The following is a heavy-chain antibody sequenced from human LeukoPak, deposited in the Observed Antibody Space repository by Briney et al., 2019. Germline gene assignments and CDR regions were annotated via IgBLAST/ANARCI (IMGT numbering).Heavy chain of an antibody. V-gene: IGHV4-59*01. D-gene: IGHD3-10*01. CDR1: GGSIGSYY. J-gene: IGHJ4*02. CDR3: AREVGGEPSYFDY. Sequence: SETLSLTCTVSGGSIGSYYWSWIRQPPGKGLEWIGYIYYSGSTNYNPSLKSRVTISVDTSKNQFSLKLSSVTAADTAVYYCAREVGGEPSYFDYWGQGTLVTVSS. CDR2: IYYSGST.